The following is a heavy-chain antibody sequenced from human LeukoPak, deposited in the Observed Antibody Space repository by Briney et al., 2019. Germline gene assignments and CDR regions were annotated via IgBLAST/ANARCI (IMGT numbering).Heavy chain of an antibody. Sequence: GGSLRLSCAASGFTFSSYAMHWVRQAPGKGLEYVSAISSNGGNTYYANFVKGRFTISRDNSKNTLYLQMGSLRAEDMAVYYCARWAGATAFDYWGQGTLVTVSS. CDR1: GFTFSSYA. J-gene: IGHJ4*02. CDR2: ISSNGGNT. CDR3: ARWAGATAFDY. V-gene: IGHV3-64*01. D-gene: IGHD1-26*01.